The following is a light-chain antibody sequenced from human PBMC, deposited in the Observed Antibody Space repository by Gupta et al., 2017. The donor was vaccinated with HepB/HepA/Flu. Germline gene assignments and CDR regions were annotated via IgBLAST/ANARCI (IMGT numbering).Light chain of an antibody. CDR2: DDN. CDR3: QMWDNFSDHVV. J-gene: IGLJ2*01. V-gene: IGLV3-21*03. Sequence: SYVLTQPPSVSVAPGKTARITCGGNNLGTYAVHWYQQKPGQAPVLVLYDDNDRPSGIPERFAGSNSGNTDNRSISRVEAGDEADYYGQMWDNFSDHVVLGGGPKLTV. CDR1: NLGTYA.